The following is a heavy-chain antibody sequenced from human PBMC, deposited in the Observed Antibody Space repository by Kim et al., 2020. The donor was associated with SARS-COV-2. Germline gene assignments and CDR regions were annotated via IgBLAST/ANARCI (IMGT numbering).Heavy chain of an antibody. CDR2: NSGRT. CDR3: ARKFDS. J-gene: IGHJ4*02. V-gene: IGHV4-31*02. Sequence: NSGRTFYTPSLKSRLTISVDRSKNQFSLRLTSVTAADTAVYYCARKFDSWGQGTLVTVSS.